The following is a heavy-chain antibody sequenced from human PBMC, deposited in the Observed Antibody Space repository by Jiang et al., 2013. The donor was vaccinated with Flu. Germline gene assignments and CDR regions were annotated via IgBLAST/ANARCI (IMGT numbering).Heavy chain of an antibody. D-gene: IGHD5-18*01. CDR3: ARDHYLDPRRGDTAMFDY. CDR2: IYYSGNT. J-gene: IGHJ4*02. Sequence: LLKPSETLSLTCTVSGGSISSYYWSWIRQPPGKGLEWIGYIYYSGNTNYNPSLKSRVTISVDTSKNQFSLKLTSLTAADTAVYYCARDHYLDPRRGDTAMFDYWGQGTLVTVSS. V-gene: IGHV4-59*01. CDR1: GGSISSYY.